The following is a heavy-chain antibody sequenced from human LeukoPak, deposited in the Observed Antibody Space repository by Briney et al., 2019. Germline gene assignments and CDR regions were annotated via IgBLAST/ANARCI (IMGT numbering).Heavy chain of an antibody. Sequence: GRSLRLSCAASGFTFSSYGMHWVRQAPGKGLVWVAVIWYDGSNKYYADSVKGRFTISRDNSKNTLYLQMNSLRAEDTAVYYCARVEGYSYGPVRYWGQGTLVSVSS. J-gene: IGHJ4*02. D-gene: IGHD5-18*01. V-gene: IGHV3-33*01. CDR2: IWYDGSNK. CDR3: ARVEGYSYGPVRY. CDR1: GFTFSSYG.